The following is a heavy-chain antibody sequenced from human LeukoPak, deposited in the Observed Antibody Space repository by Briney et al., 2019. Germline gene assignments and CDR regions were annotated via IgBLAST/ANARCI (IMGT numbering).Heavy chain of an antibody. CDR1: GGSISSYY. V-gene: IGHV4-59*01. Sequence: SETLSLTCTVSGGSISSYYWSWIRQPPGKGLEWVGYIYYSGSTNYNPSLKSRLTISVDTSKNQFSLKLSSVTAADTAVYYCARGFRGSYPFDYWGQGTLVTVSS. CDR3: ARGFRGSYPFDY. D-gene: IGHD1-26*01. J-gene: IGHJ4*02. CDR2: IYYSGST.